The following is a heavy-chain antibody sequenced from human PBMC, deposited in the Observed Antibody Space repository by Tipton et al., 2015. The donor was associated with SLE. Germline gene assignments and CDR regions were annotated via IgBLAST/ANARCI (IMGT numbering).Heavy chain of an antibody. CDR1: GGSISRYY. Sequence: LRLSCTVSGGSISRYYWSWIRQPPGKGLEWIGYIYYSGSTNYNPSLKSRVTISVDTSKNQFSLKLSSVTAADTAVYYCARDLTEQGGMDVWGQGTTVTVSS. D-gene: IGHD1-26*01. V-gene: IGHV4-59*01. J-gene: IGHJ6*02. CDR3: ARDLTEQGGMDV. CDR2: IYYSGST.